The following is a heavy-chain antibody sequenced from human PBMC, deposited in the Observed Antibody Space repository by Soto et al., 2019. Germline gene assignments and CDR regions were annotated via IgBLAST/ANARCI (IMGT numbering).Heavy chain of an antibody. V-gene: IGHV4-30-4*08. CDR1: GGSISSGDYY. Sequence: SETLSLTCTVSGGSISSGDYYWSWIRQPPGKGLEWIGYIYYSGSTYYNPSLKSRVTISVDTSKNQFSLKLSSVTAADTAVYYCARDTARSSSFGYWGQGTLVTVSS. CDR3: ARDTARSSSFGY. J-gene: IGHJ4*02. CDR2: IYYSGST. D-gene: IGHD6-6*01.